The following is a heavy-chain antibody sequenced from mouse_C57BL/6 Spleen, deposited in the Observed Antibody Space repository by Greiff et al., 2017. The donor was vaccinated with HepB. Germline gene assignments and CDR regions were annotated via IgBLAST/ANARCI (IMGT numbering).Heavy chain of an antibody. CDR1: GYTFTDYY. J-gene: IGHJ2*01. Sequence: EVQLQQSGPELVKPGASVKISCKASGYTFTDYYMNWVKQSHGKSLEWIGDINPNNGGTSYNQKFKGKATLTVDKSSSTAYMELRSLTSEDSAVYYCAIGPRQLRLRFFDYWGQGTTLTVSS. D-gene: IGHD3-2*02. CDR2: INPNNGGT. V-gene: IGHV1-26*01. CDR3: AIGPRQLRLRFFDY.